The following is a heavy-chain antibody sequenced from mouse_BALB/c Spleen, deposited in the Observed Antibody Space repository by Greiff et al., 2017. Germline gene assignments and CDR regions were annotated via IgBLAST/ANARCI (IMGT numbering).Heavy chain of an antibody. Sequence: EVQLVESGGGLVKPGGSLKLSCAASGFTFSDYYMYWVRQTPEKRLEWVATISDGGSYTYYPDSVKGRFTISRDNAKNNLYLQMSSLKSEDTAMYYCARDPIDYWGQGTTLTVSS. J-gene: IGHJ2*01. CDR2: ISDGGSYT. CDR1: GFTFSDYY. CDR3: ARDPIDY. V-gene: IGHV5-4*02.